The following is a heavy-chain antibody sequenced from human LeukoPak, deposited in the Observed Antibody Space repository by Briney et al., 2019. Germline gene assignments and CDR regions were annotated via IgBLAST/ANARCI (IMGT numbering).Heavy chain of an antibody. CDR1: GFTFSDHF. CDR3: AGGRIVSTGLGY. CDR2: ICGSGGNI. V-gene: IGHV3-11*01. D-gene: IGHD5/OR15-5a*01. J-gene: IGHJ4*02. Sequence: GGSLRLSCAGSGFTFSDHFMSWIRQAPGKGLEWVSYICGSGGNIHYADSVKGRLVISRDNTNNSLYLQLDRLRAEDTAIYYCAGGRIVSTGLGYWGQGALVTVSS.